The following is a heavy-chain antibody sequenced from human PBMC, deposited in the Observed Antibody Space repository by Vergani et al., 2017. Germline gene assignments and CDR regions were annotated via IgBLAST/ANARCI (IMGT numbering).Heavy chain of an antibody. CDR3: ARAQYYYDSSGPYYFDY. J-gene: IGHJ4*02. CDR2: IIPIFGTA. D-gene: IGHD3-22*01. V-gene: IGHV1-69*13. Sequence: QVQLVQSGAEVKKPGSSVKVSCKASGGTFSSYAISWVRQAPGQGLEWMGRIIPIFGTANYAQKFQGRVTITADESTSTAYMGLSSLRSEDTAVYYCARAQYYYDSSGPYYFDYWGQGTLVTVSS. CDR1: GGTFSSYA.